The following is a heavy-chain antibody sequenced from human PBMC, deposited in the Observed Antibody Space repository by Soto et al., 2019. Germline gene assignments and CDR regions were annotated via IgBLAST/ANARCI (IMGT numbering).Heavy chain of an antibody. CDR3: ARGIEGWYQGRYYYGMDV. D-gene: IGHD6-19*01. Sequence: QVQLQESGPGLVKPSETLSLTCTVSGGSVSSGSYYWSWIRQPPGKGLEWIGYIYYSGSTNYNPSLKSQVTLSVDTSKNQFSLKLSSVTAADTAVYYCARGIEGWYQGRYYYGMDVWGQGTTVTVSS. V-gene: IGHV4-61*01. CDR2: IYYSGST. J-gene: IGHJ6*02. CDR1: GGSVSSGSYY.